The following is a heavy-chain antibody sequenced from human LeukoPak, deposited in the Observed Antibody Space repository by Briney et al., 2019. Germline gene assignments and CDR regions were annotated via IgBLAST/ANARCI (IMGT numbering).Heavy chain of an antibody. D-gene: IGHD5-18*01. V-gene: IGHV3-30*18. J-gene: IGHJ4*02. CDR2: ISYDGSNK. CDR1: GFTFDDYA. Sequence: GGSLRLSCAASGFTFDDYAMHWVRQAPGKGLEWVAVISYDGSNKYYADSVKGRFTISRDNSKNTLYLQMNSLRAEDTAVYYCAKELLPWIQLWRGLDYWGQGTLVTVSS. CDR3: AKELLPWIQLWRGLDY.